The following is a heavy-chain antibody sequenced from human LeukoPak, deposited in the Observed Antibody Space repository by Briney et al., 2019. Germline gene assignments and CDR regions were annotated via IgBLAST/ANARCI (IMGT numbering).Heavy chain of an antibody. CDR1: GGSIASGGFS. CDR3: ARGRYDSSGYYTTVDY. Sequence: SETLSLTCAVSGGSIASGGFSWNWIRQPPGKGLEWIGYIYPSGGTYYNPSLKSRLTISIDKSKNQFSLKLSSVTAADTAVYYCARGRYDSSGYYTTVDYWGQGTLVTVSS. CDR2: IYPSGGT. D-gene: IGHD3-22*01. J-gene: IGHJ4*02. V-gene: IGHV4-30-2*01.